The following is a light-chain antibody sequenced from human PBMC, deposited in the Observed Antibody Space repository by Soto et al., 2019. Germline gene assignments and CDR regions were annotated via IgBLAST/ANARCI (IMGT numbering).Light chain of an antibody. Sequence: ENVLTQSPGTLSLSPGDSATLSCRDSQSVSSSYFAWYQQRPGQAPRLLIYGESSRAIGVPARFSGSGSGTDLNLTISRLEPEDFAVYYCQKFSSYPLTCGGGTKVDI. J-gene: IGKJ4*01. CDR1: QSVSSSY. V-gene: IGKV3-20*01. CDR2: GES. CDR3: QKFSSYPLT.